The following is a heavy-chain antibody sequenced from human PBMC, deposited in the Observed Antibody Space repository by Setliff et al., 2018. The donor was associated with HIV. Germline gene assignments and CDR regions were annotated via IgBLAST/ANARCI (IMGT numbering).Heavy chain of an antibody. Sequence: ASVKVSCKASGYSFTSHSMHWVRQAPGQRLEWMGWISAYNGNTNYAQKLKGRVTMTTDTSTSTAYMELRSLRSDDTAVYYCARNFGLSPSGKYYYYYGMDIWGQGTTVTVSS. CDR2: ISAYNGNT. CDR3: ARNFGLSPSGKYYYYYGMDI. D-gene: IGHD3-10*01. J-gene: IGHJ6*02. CDR1: GYSFTSHS. V-gene: IGHV1-18*04.